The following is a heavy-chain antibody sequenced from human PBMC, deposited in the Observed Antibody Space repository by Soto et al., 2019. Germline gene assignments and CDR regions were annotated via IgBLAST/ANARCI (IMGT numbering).Heavy chain of an antibody. CDR1: GGSISSYY. Sequence: SETLSLTCTVSGGSISSYYWSWIRQPPGKGLEWIGYIYYSGSTNYNPSLKSRVTISVDTSKNQFSLKLSSVTAADTAVYYCASSPYYDFWSGYWFDYWGQGTLVTVYS. CDR3: ASSPYYDFWSGYWFDY. V-gene: IGHV4-59*01. J-gene: IGHJ4*02. D-gene: IGHD3-3*01. CDR2: IYYSGST.